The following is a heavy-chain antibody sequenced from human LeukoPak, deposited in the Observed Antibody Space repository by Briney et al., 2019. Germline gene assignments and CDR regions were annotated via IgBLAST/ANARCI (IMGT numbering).Heavy chain of an antibody. J-gene: IGHJ4*02. D-gene: IGHD2-2*01. CDR1: GFTFSSYE. CDR2: ISSSGSTI. Sequence: GGSLRLSCAASGFTFSSYEMNWVRQAPGKGLEWVSYISSSGSTIYYADSVKGRFTISRDNAKNSLYLQMNSLRAEDTAVYYCARHLGYCSITSCSYFDYWGQGTLVTVSS. V-gene: IGHV3-48*03. CDR3: ARHLGYCSITSCSYFDY.